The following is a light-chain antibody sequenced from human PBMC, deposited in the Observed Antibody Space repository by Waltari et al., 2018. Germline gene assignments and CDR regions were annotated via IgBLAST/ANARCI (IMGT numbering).Light chain of an antibody. J-gene: IGKJ1*01. CDR3: QKYNSAPRT. V-gene: IGKV1-27*01. CDR1: QGISNY. CDR2: AAS. Sequence: DIQMTQSPSSLSASVGDIVTITCRASQGISNYLAWYQQKPGKVPKLLIYAASTLQSGVPSRFSGSGSGTDFTLTINSLQPEDVATYYCQKYNSAPRTFGQGSNVEIK.